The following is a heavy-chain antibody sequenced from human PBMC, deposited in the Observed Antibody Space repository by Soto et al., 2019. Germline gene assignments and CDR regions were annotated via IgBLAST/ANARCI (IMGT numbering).Heavy chain of an antibody. Sequence: QVQLLQSGAEVKKPGSSVKVSCKASRGTFRSYAISWVRQAPGQGLEWMGGIIPLFGSTNYAQKFQGRITIAADESTSTAYLELTSLRSEATAIYYWSRVTYYGSGTYKWFDPWGQGTLVTVSS. D-gene: IGHD3-10*01. CDR1: RGTFRSYA. V-gene: IGHV1-69*01. CDR3: SRVTYYGSGTYKWFDP. J-gene: IGHJ5*02. CDR2: IIPLFGST.